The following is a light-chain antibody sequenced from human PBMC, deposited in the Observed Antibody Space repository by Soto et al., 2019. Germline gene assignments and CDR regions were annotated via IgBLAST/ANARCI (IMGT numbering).Light chain of an antibody. CDR2: SAS. CDR1: QSISSY. CDR3: QHSYSTPPT. V-gene: IGKV1-39*01. J-gene: IGKJ1*01. Sequence: TSAVPTSVKECGTISCRASQSISSYLNWYQQKPGKAPKLLICSASSLQSGVPSRFSGSGSGTDFTLTISIPQPEDFATYYSQHSYSTPPTFGQGTKVDIK.